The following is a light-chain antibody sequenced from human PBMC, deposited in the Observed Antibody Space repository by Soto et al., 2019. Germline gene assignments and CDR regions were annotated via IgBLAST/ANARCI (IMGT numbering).Light chain of an antibody. Sequence: DIQSTQSPSTLSASVGDRVTITCRASQTISTWLAWYQQKAGKAPKVLIYKASSLQIGVPSRFSGSGSGTEFTLTISSLQPDDSATYYCQQYNSYSPTFGQGTKVDIK. CDR2: KAS. V-gene: IGKV1-5*03. J-gene: IGKJ1*01. CDR1: QTISTW. CDR3: QQYNSYSPT.